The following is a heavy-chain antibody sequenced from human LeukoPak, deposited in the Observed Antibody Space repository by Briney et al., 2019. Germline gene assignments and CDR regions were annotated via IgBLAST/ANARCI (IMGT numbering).Heavy chain of an antibody. D-gene: IGHD3-10*01. CDR1: GFTFSSYS. CDR3: ATWPGAWYGEDY. V-gene: IGHV3-48*01. Sequence: GGSLRLSCAASGFTFSSYSMNWVRQAPGKGLEWVSYISSSSSTIYYADSVKGRSTISRDNSQNTMYLQMNGLRAEDTAVYYCATWPGAWYGEDYWGQGTLVTVSS. CDR2: ISSSSSTI. J-gene: IGHJ4*02.